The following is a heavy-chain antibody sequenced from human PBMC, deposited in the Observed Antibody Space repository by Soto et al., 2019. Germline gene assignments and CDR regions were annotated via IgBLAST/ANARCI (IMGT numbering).Heavy chain of an antibody. J-gene: IGHJ6*02. CDR3: ARDLWGYCGADCYPLDV. V-gene: IGHV4-31*03. CDR2: IYYGGIT. D-gene: IGHD2-21*02. Sequence: SETLSLTCSVSGGSITSGGYYWNWIRQHPGKGLEWIGYIYYGGITYYNPSLKSRITISVDTSKNQFSLRLNSVTAADTAMYYCARDLWGYCGADCYPLDVWGQGTTVTVSS. CDR1: GGSITSGGYY.